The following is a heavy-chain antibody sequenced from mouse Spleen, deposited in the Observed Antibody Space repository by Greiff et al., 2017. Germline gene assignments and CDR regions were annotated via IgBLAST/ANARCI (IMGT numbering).Heavy chain of an antibody. D-gene: IGHD1-1*01. Sequence: EVQRVESGGGLVQPGGSRKLSCAASGFTFSSFGMHWVRQAPEKGLEWVAYISSGSSTIYYADTVKGRFTLSRDNPKNTLFLQMTSLRSEDTAMYYCARSLTTVVARAMDYWGQGTSVTVSS. CDR3: ARSLTTVVARAMDY. J-gene: IGHJ4*01. V-gene: IGHV5-17*02. CDR2: ISSGSSTI. CDR1: GFTFSSFG.